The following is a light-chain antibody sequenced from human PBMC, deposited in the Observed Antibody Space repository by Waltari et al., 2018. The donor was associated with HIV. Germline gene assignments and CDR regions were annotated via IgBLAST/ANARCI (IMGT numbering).Light chain of an antibody. CDR2: EVN. CDR3: CSYAIGGTFV. V-gene: IGLV2-23*02. CDR1: SSDVGSYNL. Sequence: QSALTQPASVSGSPGQSITMSCTGTSSDVGSYNLVSWYQPHPGKAPQLIIYEVNKRPPGITNRFSGFKSGNMASLTITGLQAEDEADYHCCSYAIGGTFVFGGGTKVTVL. J-gene: IGLJ2*01.